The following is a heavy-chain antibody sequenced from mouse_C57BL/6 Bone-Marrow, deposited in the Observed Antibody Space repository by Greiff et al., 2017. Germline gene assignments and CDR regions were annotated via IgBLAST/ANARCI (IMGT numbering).Heavy chain of an antibody. D-gene: IGHD1-1*01. CDR2: ISSGGSYT. J-gene: IGHJ1*03. CDR3: ARHFGNYYGSSYPYWYFDV. CDR1: GFTFSSYG. Sequence: EVQVVESGGDLVKPGGSLKLSCAASGFTFSSYGMSWVRQTPDKRLEWVATISSGGSYTYYPDSVKGRFTISRDNAKNTLYLQMSSLKSEDTAMYYCARHFGNYYGSSYPYWYFDVWGTGTTVTVSS. V-gene: IGHV5-6*01.